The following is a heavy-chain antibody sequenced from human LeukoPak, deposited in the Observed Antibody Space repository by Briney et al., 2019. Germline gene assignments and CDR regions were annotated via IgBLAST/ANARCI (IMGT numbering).Heavy chain of an antibody. J-gene: IGHJ4*02. CDR2: IYTSGST. CDR3: ARGSGDWTYYFDY. D-gene: IGHD7-27*01. CDR1: GGSISSGSYY. Sequence: PSETLSLTCTVSGGSISSGSYYWSWIRQPAGKGLEWIGRIYTSGSTNYNPSLKSRVTISVDTSKNQFSLKLSSVTAADTAVYYCARGSGDWTYYFDYWGQGTLVTVSS. V-gene: IGHV4-61*02.